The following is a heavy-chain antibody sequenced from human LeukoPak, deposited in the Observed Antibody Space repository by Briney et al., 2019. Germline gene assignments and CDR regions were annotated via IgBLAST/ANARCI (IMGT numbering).Heavy chain of an antibody. J-gene: IGHJ4*02. CDR2: IYPSGST. D-gene: IGHD2-2*01. Sequence: SGTLSLTCAVSGGSFSSGNWWSWVRQSPGKGLEWIGQIYPSGSTNYNPSLESRVFISIDMSTNQFSLKLISVTAADTAVYYCARAPAVVVPAARSGTWFGSYFDYWGQGSLVTVSS. V-gene: IGHV4-4*02. CDR3: ARAPAVVVPAARSGTWFGSYFDY. CDR1: GGSFSSGNW.